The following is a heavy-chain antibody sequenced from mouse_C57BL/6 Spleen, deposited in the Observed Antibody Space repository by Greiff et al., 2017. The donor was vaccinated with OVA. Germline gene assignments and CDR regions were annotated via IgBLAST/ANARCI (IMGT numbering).Heavy chain of an antibody. J-gene: IGHJ3*01. CDR2: IDPENGDT. V-gene: IGHV14-4*01. CDR3: TPYSNYGAY. D-gene: IGHD2-5*01. Sequence: VQLKQSGAELVRPGASVKLSCTASGFNIKDDYMHWVKQRPEQGLAWIGWIDPENGDTEYASKFQGKATITADTSSNTAYLQLSSLTSEDTAVYYCTPYSNYGAYWGQGTLVTVSA. CDR1: GFNIKDDY.